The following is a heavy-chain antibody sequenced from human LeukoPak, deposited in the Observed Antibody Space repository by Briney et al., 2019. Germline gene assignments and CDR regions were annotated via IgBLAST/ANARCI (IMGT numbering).Heavy chain of an antibody. CDR2: ISSRSTTI. D-gene: IGHD1-26*01. CDR1: GFPFSDSF. V-gene: IGHV3-11*01. CDR3: AKGSLAVPTTPFDF. J-gene: IGHJ4*02. Sequence: GGSLRLSCTASGFPFSDSFMGWMRQSPGKGLEFIAYISSRSTTIYYADSVKGRFTISRDNAKNSVYLQMDSLRVDDTAVFFCAKGSLAVPTTPFDFWGQGTVVTVS.